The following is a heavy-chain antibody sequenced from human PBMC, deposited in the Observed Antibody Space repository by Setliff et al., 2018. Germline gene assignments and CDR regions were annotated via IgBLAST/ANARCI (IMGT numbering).Heavy chain of an antibody. Sequence: PSETLSLTCTVSGGSISSGSYYWSWIRQPAGKGLEWIGRIYTSGSTNYNPSLKSRVTISVDTSKNQFSLRLNSVTTADTAVYYCALSDHYPFYYDYWGLGTLVTVSS. CDR3: ALSDHYPFYYDY. CDR1: GGSISSGSYY. CDR2: IYTSGST. J-gene: IGHJ4*02. V-gene: IGHV4-61*02. D-gene: IGHD3-3*01.